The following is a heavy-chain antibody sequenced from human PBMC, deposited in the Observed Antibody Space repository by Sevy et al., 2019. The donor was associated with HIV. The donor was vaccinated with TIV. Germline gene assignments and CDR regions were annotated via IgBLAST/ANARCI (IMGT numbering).Heavy chain of an antibody. Sequence: GGSLRLSCAASGFTFSSYWMSWVRQAPGKGLEWVANIKQDGSEKYYVDSVKGRFTISRDNATNSLYLQMNSLRAEDTAVYYSARVEQWPGYYYYGMDVWGQGTTVTVSS. CDR1: GFTFSSYW. J-gene: IGHJ6*02. D-gene: IGHD6-19*01. CDR3: ARVEQWPGYYYYGMDV. V-gene: IGHV3-7*04. CDR2: IKQDGSEK.